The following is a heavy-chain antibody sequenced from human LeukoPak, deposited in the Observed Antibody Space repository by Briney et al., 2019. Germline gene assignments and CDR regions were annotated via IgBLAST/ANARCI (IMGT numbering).Heavy chain of an antibody. CDR2: ISYDGSYK. V-gene: IGHV3-30*04. CDR1: GFTFSSYA. CDR3: ARSLGGYTYDFDY. D-gene: IGHD5-18*01. J-gene: IGHJ4*02. Sequence: PGGSLRLSCAASGFTFSSYAMSWVRQAPGKGLEWVTVISYDGSYKSYTDSVKGRFTVSRDNSKNTLFLQMNSLRPEDSAMYFCARSLGGYTYDFDYWGQGTLVTVSS.